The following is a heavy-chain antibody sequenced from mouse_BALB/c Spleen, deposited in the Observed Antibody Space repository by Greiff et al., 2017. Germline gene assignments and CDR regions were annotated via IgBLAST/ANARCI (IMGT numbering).Heavy chain of an antibody. CDR3: TRLRLWYFDV. CDR1: GYTFTSYW. J-gene: IGHJ1*01. D-gene: IGHD1-2*01. V-gene: IGHV1S22*01. Sequence: LQQPGSELVRPGASVKLSSKASGYTFTSYWMHWVKQRPGQGLEWIGNIYPGSGSTNYDEKFKSKATLTVDTSSSTAYMQLSSLTSEDSAVYYCTRLRLWYFDVWGAGTTVTVSS. CDR2: IYPGSGST.